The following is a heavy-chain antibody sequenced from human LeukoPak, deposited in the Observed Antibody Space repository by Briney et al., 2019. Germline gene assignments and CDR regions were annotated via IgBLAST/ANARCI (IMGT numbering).Heavy chain of an antibody. CDR1: GFTFSSYE. Sequence: SGGSLRLSCAASGFTFSSYEMNWVRQAPGKGLEWVSYISSSGSTIYYADSVKGRFTISRDNAKNSLYLQMNSLRAEDTAVYYCARGWWGYYDSSGYGYSFFDYWGQGTLVTVSS. D-gene: IGHD3-22*01. CDR2: ISSSGSTI. V-gene: IGHV3-48*03. J-gene: IGHJ4*02. CDR3: ARGWWGYYDSSGYGYSFFDY.